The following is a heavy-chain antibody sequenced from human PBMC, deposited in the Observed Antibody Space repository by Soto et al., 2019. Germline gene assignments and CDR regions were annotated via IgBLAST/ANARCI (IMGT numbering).Heavy chain of an antibody. CDR1: GFSLSTSGVA. V-gene: IGHV2-5*02. CDR2: IFWDDDK. J-gene: IGHJ4*02. CDR3: AHSGGYSGYEYYFDY. Sequence: SGPTLVNPTQTLTLTCTFSGFSLSTSGVAVGWIRQPPGKAMEWLALIFWDDDKRYSPSLKSRLTITKDTSKNQVVLTMTNMDPVDTATYFCAHSGGYSGYEYYFDYWGQGTLVTVSS. D-gene: IGHD5-12*01.